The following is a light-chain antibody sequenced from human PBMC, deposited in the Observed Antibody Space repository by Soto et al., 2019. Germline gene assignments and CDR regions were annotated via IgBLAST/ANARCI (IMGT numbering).Light chain of an antibody. CDR2: AAS. V-gene: IGKV3-20*01. J-gene: IGKJ2*01. CDR1: QSVSSS. Sequence: EIVLTQSPGTLSLSPGERATLSCRASQSVSSSLAWYQQKPGQAPRLLIYAASSRATGIPDRFRGSGSGTDFILTISRLEPEDFAVYYCQQYGSSTETFGQGTKLEIK. CDR3: QQYGSSTET.